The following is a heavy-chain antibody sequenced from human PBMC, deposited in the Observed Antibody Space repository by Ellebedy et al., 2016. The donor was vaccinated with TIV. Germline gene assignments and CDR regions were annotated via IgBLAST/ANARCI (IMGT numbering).Heavy chain of an antibody. D-gene: IGHD3-16*01. Sequence: MPSETLSLTCTVSGGSISSHYWNWIRQPPGKGLEWIGYVYYTGSTNYNPSLKSRVTISVDTSKNQFSLRLSSVTAADTAVYYCARLGDGWFYWGQGTLVTVSS. CDR3: ARLGDGWFY. CDR2: VYYTGST. J-gene: IGHJ4*02. CDR1: GGSISSHY. V-gene: IGHV4-59*08.